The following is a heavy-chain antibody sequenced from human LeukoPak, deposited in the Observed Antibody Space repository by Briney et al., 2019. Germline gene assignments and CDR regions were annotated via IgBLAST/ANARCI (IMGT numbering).Heavy chain of an antibody. Sequence: GGSLRLSCAASGFTFSTYAMTWVRQAPGKGLEWVSLISGTGGSTYYADSVKGRFTISRDNSKNTLYLQMNSLRAEDTAVYYCATVEYSSTKWGQGTLVTVSS. CDR2: ISGTGGST. D-gene: IGHD6-6*01. CDR1: GFTFSTYA. CDR3: ATVEYSSTK. J-gene: IGHJ4*02. V-gene: IGHV3-23*01.